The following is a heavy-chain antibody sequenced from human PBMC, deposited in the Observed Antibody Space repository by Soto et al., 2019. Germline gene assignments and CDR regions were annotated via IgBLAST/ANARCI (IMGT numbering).Heavy chain of an antibody. CDR3: ARKLLAYCGGDCYSMDY. CDR2: IWYDGSNK. CDR1: GFTFSSYG. J-gene: IGHJ4*02. D-gene: IGHD2-21*02. Sequence: GGSLRLSCAASGFTFSSYGVHWVRQAPGKGLEWVAVIWYDGSNKYYADSVKGRFTISRDNSKNTLYLQMNSLRAEDTAVYYCARKLLAYCGGDCYSMDYWGQGTLVTVSS. V-gene: IGHV3-33*01.